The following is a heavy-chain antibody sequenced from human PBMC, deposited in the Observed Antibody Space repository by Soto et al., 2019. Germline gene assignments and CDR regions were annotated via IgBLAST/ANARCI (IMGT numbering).Heavy chain of an antibody. J-gene: IGHJ3*02. CDR2: ISSSSSYI. CDR3: ARDLAAADTDDAFDI. D-gene: IGHD6-13*01. V-gene: IGHV3-21*01. Sequence: PGGSLRLSCAASGFTFSSYSMNWVRQAPGKGLEWVSSISSSSSYIYYADSVKGRFTISRDNAKNSLYLQMNSLRAEDTAVYYCARDLAAADTDDAFDIWGQGTMVTVSS. CDR1: GFTFSSYS.